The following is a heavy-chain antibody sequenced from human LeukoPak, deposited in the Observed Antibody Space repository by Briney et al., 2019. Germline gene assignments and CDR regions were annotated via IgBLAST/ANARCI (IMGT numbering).Heavy chain of an antibody. V-gene: IGHV4-34*01. Sequence: PSEALSLTCAVYGGSFSGYYWSWIRQPPGKGLEWIGEINHSGSTNYNPSLKSRVTISVDTSKNQFSLNLRSVTAADTAVYFCARFTMIALFDYWGQGTLVTVSS. D-gene: IGHD3-22*01. CDR3: ARFTMIALFDY. CDR1: GGSFSGYY. J-gene: IGHJ4*02. CDR2: INHSGST.